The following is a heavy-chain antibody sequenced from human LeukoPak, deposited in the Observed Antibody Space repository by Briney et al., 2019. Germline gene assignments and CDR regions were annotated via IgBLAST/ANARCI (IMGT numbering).Heavy chain of an antibody. V-gene: IGHV4-59*08. CDR1: GDSISSKY. J-gene: IGHJ6*04. Sequence: PSETLSLTCTVSGDSISSKYWTWVRQPRGKGLEYIGYVHYTGYTDYNPSLESRLTISIDTSRNQFSLKLSSVTAADTAVYYCARLMPMVLTGQRYFYHPLDVWGKGTTVTVSS. CDR3: ARLMPMVLTGQRYFYHPLDV. D-gene: IGHD3-9*01. CDR2: VHYTGYT.